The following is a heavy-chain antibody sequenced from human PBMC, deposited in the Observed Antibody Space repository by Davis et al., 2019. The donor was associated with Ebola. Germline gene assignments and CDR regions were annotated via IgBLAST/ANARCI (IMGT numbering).Heavy chain of an antibody. D-gene: IGHD2-2*01. Sequence: MPSETLSPTCPLAGPSLSSYYWSWIRQPPGKRLGWLGYIYYSGRHNYNPSLENRVTISVDTSKNQFSLKLSPVTAADTAVYYCAGGRSSPRYCYYYMDVWGKGTTVTVSS. CDR1: GPSLSSYY. CDR2: IYYSGRH. V-gene: IGHV4-59*01. CDR3: AGGRSSPRYCYYYMDV. J-gene: IGHJ6*03.